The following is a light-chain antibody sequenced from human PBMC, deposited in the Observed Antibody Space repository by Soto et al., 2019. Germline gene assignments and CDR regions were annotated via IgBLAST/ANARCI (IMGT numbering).Light chain of an antibody. CDR3: QQYGRSPWT. CDR2: GTS. Sequence: ELVLTQSPGTLSLSPGERATLSCRASQSIASSYLAWYQQRRGQAPRLLVSGTSSRATGIPDRFSGSGSGTDFTLTITRLEPEDFAVYYCQQYGRSPWTFGQGTKVEVK. V-gene: IGKV3-20*01. CDR1: QSIASSY. J-gene: IGKJ1*01.